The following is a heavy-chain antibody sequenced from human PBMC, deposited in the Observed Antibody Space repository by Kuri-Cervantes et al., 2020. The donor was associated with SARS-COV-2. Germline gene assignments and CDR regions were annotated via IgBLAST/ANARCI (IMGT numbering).Heavy chain of an antibody. V-gene: IGHV4-59*08. Sequence: SETLSLTCTVSGDSISSYYWSWIRQPPGKGLEWIGYIYYSGSTNYNPSLKSRVTISVDTSKNQFSLKLSSVTAADTAVYYCTTVGYYDFWSGFDYWGQGTLVTVSS. D-gene: IGHD3-3*01. CDR1: GDSISSYY. J-gene: IGHJ4*02. CDR3: TTVGYYDFWSGFDY. CDR2: IYYSGST.